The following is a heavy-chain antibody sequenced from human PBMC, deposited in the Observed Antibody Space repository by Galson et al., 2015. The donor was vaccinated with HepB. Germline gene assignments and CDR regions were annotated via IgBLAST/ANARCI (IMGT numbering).Heavy chain of an antibody. J-gene: IGHJ6*02. D-gene: IGHD3-3*01. CDR1: GYTFTGYY. CDR3: AREDYDFWSGMDV. CDR2: INPNSGGT. V-gene: IGHV1-2*04. Sequence: SVKVSCKASGYTFTGYYMHWVRQAPGQGLEWMGWINPNSGGTNYAQKFQGWVTMTRDTSISTAYMELSRLRSDDTAVYYCAREDYDFWSGMDVWGQGTTVTVSS.